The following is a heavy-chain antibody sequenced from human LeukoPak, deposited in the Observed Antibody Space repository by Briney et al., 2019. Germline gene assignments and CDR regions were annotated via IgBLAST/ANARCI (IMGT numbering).Heavy chain of an antibody. CDR2: IYYSGST. Sequence: AEALSLTCTVSGGSISSYHWSWIRQPPGKRLEWIGYIYYSGSTNYNPSLKSRVTISVDTSKNQFSLKLSSVTAADTAVYYCARDRGSSGWYRDFDYWGQGTLVTVSS. CDR1: GGSISSYH. D-gene: IGHD6-19*01. V-gene: IGHV4-59*01. CDR3: ARDRGSSGWYRDFDY. J-gene: IGHJ4*02.